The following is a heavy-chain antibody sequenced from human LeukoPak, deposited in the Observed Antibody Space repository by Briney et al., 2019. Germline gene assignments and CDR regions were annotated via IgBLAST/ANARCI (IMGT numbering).Heavy chain of an antibody. J-gene: IGHJ4*02. CDR3: AREWPLRHEGGYFDY. D-gene: IGHD5-12*01. CDR2: IWYDGSNE. V-gene: IGHV3-33*01. Sequence: GGSLRLSCAASGFTFSSYGMHRVRQAPGKGLEWVATIWYDGSNEDYGDSVKGRFTISRDNSKNTLYLEMNSLRAEDTAVYYCAREWPLRHEGGYFDYWGQGTLVTVSS. CDR1: GFTFSSYG.